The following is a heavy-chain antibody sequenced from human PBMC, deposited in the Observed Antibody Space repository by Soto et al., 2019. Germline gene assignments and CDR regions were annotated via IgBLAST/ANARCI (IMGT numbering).Heavy chain of an antibody. D-gene: IGHD2-2*02. CDR2: ISGSGGST. CDR1: GFTFSTYA. V-gene: IGHV3-23*01. CDR3: ARGLGYCSSTSCYIWFDY. Sequence: EVHLLESGGGLVQPGGSLRLSCAASGFTFSTYAMSWVRQAPGKGLEWVSAISGSGGSTYYAHPVKGRFTISRDNSKNTLYLQMNSLRAEDTAVHYCARGLGYCSSTSCYIWFDYWGQGTLVTVSS. J-gene: IGHJ4*02.